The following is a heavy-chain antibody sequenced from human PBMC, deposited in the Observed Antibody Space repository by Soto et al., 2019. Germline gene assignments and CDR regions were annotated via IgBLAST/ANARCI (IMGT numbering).Heavy chain of an antibody. CDR1: GFTFSDYY. CDR2: ISSSGSTI. CDR3: ARRSYSSSCFDY. Sequence: PGGSLRLSCAASGFTFSDYYMNWIRQAPGEGLEWVSYISSSGSTIYYADSAKGRFTISRDKAKNSLYLQMNSLRAEDTAVYYCARRSYSSSCFDYWGQGTLVTVSS. D-gene: IGHD6-13*01. J-gene: IGHJ4*02. V-gene: IGHV3-11*01.